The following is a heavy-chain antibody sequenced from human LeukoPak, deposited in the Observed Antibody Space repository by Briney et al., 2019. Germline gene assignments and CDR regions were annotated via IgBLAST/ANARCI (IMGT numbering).Heavy chain of an antibody. CDR2: ISGSGGST. D-gene: IGHD3-10*01. V-gene: IGHV3-23*01. J-gene: IGHJ4*02. CDR1: GFTFSSYA. Sequence: GGSLRLSCAAPGFTFSSYAMSWVRQAPGKGLEWVSAISGSGGSTYYADSVKGRFTISRDNSKNTLYLQMNRLRAVETAVYYCAKDLGRDYFDYWGQGTLVTVSS. CDR3: AKDLGRDYFDY.